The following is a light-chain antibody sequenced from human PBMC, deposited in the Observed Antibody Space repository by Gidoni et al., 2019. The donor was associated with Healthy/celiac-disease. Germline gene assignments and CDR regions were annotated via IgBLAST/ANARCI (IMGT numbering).Light chain of an antibody. CDR2: GAS. V-gene: IGKV3-15*01. J-gene: IGKJ1*01. CDR1: QSVSSN. Sequence: EIVMTQSPATLSVSPGERATLSCRASQSVSSNLAWYQQKPGQAPRLLIYGASTRATGIPARFSGSGSGTEFTLTLSSLQSEDFAVFNCQQYNNWPLTFGQGTKVEIK. CDR3: QQYNNWPLT.